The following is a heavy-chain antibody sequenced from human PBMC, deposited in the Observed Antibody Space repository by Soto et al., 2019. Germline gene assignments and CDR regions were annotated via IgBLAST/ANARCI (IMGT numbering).Heavy chain of an antibody. Sequence: EVQLVESGGGLVKPGGSLRHSCAASGFTFSSYSMNWVRQAPGKGLEWVSSISSSSSYIYYADSVKGRFTISRDNAKNSLYLQMNSLRAEDTAVYYCARHYGDYVDYYYGMDVWGQGTTVTVSS. J-gene: IGHJ6*02. CDR3: ARHYGDYVDYYYGMDV. CDR1: GFTFSSYS. V-gene: IGHV3-21*01. D-gene: IGHD4-17*01. CDR2: ISSSSSYI.